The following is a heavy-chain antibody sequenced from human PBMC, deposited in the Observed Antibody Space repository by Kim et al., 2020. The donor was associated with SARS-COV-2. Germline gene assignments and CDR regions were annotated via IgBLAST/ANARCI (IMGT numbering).Heavy chain of an antibody. CDR3: AKDLWVGQRGHYGMDV. Sequence: GGSLRLSCAASGFTFSSYGMHWVRQAPGKGLEWVAVISYDGSNKYYADSVKGRFTISRDNSKNTLYLQMNSLRAEDTAVYYCAKDLWVGQRGHYGMDVWGQGTTVTVSS. J-gene: IGHJ6*02. CDR1: GFTFSSYG. V-gene: IGHV3-30*18. CDR2: ISYDGSNK. D-gene: IGHD3-16*01.